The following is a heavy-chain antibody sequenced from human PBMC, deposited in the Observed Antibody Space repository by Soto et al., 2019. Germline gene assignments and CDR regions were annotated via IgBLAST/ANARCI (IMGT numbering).Heavy chain of an antibody. Sequence: ASAKVSCKASGYTFTSYGISWVRQAPGQGLEWMGWISAYNGNTNYEQKLQGRVTMTTDTSTSTAYMELRSLRSDDTAVYYCARGPVRMNYDFWSGYYSFYYYYGLDVWGKGTMVTVSS. CDR2: ISAYNGNT. V-gene: IGHV1-18*01. J-gene: IGHJ6*04. CDR1: GYTFTSYG. D-gene: IGHD3-3*01. CDR3: ARGPVRMNYDFWSGYYSFYYYYGLDV.